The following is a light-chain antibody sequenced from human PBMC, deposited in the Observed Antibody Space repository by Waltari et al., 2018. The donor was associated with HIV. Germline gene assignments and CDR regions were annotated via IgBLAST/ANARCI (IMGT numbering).Light chain of an antibody. V-gene: IGLV8-61*01. CDR2: STY. CDR3: VLYMGGGISV. J-gene: IGLJ3*02. CDR1: SGSVSTSYY. Sequence: QTVVTQEQSFSVSPGGTVTLTCGLRSGSVSTSYYPSWYQQTPCQPPRTLIYSTYSRSSGVPDLFSGSILGNKAALTITGAQVDDESDYYCVLYMGGGISVFGGGTKLTVL.